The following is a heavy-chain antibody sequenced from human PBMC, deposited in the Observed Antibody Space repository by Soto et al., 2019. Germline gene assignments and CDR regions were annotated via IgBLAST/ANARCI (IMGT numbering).Heavy chain of an antibody. D-gene: IGHD1-26*01. V-gene: IGHV3-73*02. J-gene: IGHJ4*02. CDR1: GFPFAGST. Sequence: EVHLVESGGGLVRPGGSLKLSCAASGFPFAGSTMHWVRQSSGKGLEWVGRIRTIGNNFSTAYAASLKGRFTISRDDSKNTSYLQMDSLNTEDTAIYYCSRPRGAPPGHFESWGQGTLVTVSS. CDR2: IRTIGNNFST. CDR3: SRPRGAPPGHFES.